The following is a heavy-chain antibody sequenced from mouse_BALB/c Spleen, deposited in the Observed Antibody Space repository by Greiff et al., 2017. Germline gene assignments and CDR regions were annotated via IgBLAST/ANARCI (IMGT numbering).Heavy chain of an antibody. CDR3: ARTGPYYAMDY. D-gene: IGHD4-1*01. V-gene: IGHV1S81*02. Sequence: VQLQQPGAELVKPGASVKLSCKASGYTFTSYWMHWVKQRPGQGLEWIGEINPSNGRTNYNEKFKSKATLTVDKSSSTAYMQLSSLTSEDSAVYYCARTGPYYAMDYWGQGTSVTVSS. CDR1: GYTFTSYW. J-gene: IGHJ4*01. CDR2: INPSNGRT.